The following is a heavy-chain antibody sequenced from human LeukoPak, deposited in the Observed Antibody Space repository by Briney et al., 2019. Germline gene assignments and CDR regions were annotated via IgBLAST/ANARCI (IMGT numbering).Heavy chain of an antibody. CDR3: ARFPVVAAHQTYYYGMDV. J-gene: IGHJ6*02. Sequence: ASVKVSCKASGYTFTSYDINWVRQATGQGLEWMGWMNPNSGNTGYAQKFQDRVTMTRNTSISTAYMELSSLRSEDTAVYYCARFPVVAAHQTYYYGMDVWGQGTTVTVSS. V-gene: IGHV1-8*01. CDR2: MNPNSGNT. CDR1: GYTFTSYD. D-gene: IGHD2-15*01.